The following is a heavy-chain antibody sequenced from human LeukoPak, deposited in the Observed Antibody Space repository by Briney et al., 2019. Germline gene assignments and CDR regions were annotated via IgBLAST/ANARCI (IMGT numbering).Heavy chain of an antibody. V-gene: IGHV3-53*01. CDR3: ARVRYSDSSVLTRKRSYYFDY. D-gene: IGHD3-22*01. J-gene: IGHJ4*02. CDR1: GFTFSSYG. Sequence: GGSLRLSCAASGFTFSSYGMHWVRQAPGKGLEWVSIIYSGGSTFYADSVKGRFTISRDNSKNTLYLQMNSLRAEDTAVYYCARVRYSDSSVLTRKRSYYFDYWGQGTLVTVSS. CDR2: IYSGGST.